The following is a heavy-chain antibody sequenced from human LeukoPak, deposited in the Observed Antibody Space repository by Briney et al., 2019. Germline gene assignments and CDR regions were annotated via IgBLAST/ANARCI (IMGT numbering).Heavy chain of an antibody. CDR2: INPNSGGT. CDR3: ARVSSRITIFGVVKGFDP. CDR1: GYTFTGYY. J-gene: IGHJ5*02. D-gene: IGHD3-3*01. Sequence: ASVKVSCKASGYTFTGYYMHWVRQAPGQGLEWMGWINPNSGGTNYAQKFQGRVTMTRDTSISTAYMELSRLRSDDTAVYYCARVSSRITIFGVVKGFDPWGQGTLVTVSS. V-gene: IGHV1-2*02.